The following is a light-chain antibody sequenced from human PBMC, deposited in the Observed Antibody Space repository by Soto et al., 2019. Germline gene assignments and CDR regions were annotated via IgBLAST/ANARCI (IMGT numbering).Light chain of an antibody. Sequence: ETVLTRSPGTLYFSPGERATLSCRASQSVSNSHVAWYQQRRGLPPRLLIYRASTRATDIPDRFSGSGSGTEFTLAISRLQSEDYAVYYCQQYGHWLGTFGGGTKVDIK. CDR1: QSVSNSH. J-gene: IGKJ4*01. CDR3: QQYGHWLGT. V-gene: IGKV3-20*01. CDR2: RAS.